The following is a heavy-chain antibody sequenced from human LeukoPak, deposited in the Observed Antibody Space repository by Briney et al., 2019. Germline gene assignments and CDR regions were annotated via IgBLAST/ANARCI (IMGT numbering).Heavy chain of an antibody. CDR2: IIPICGKA. CDR3: ARVYYDSSGYYVDEYFQH. D-gene: IGHD3-22*01. J-gene: IGHJ1*01. V-gene: IGHV1-69*01. Sequence: SVKVSCKASGGTFSSYSISWVRQAPGQGREWMGGIIPICGKANHAQKVQGRVTITADESTTTAYMELSSLRSEDTAVYYCARVYYDSSGYYVDEYFQHWGQGTLVTVSS. CDR1: GGTFSSYS.